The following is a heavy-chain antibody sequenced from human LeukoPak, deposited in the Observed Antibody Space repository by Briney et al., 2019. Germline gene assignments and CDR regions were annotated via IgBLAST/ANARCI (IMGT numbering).Heavy chain of an antibody. V-gene: IGHV4-61*02. Sequence: PSETLSLTCTVSGGSISSSSYYWSWIRQPAGKGLEWIGRIYTSGSTNYNPSLKSRVTMSVDTSKNQFSLKLSSVTAADTAVYYCAREGFGGDYWGQGTLVTVSS. CDR2: IYTSGST. CDR3: AREGFGGDY. J-gene: IGHJ4*02. CDR1: GGSISSSSYY. D-gene: IGHD3-10*01.